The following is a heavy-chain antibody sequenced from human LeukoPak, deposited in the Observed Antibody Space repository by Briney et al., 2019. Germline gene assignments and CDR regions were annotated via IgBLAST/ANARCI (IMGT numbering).Heavy chain of an antibody. D-gene: IGHD3-3*01. J-gene: IGHJ4*02. CDR3: ARHVRFLEWLSSYYFDY. CDR2: IYYSGTT. Sequence: SETLSLTCTVSGGTISSSSYYWGWISQPPGKGLEWIGSIYYSGTTYYTPSLKSRVTISVDTSKSQFSLRLTSVTAADTAVYYCARHVRFLEWLSSYYFDYWGQGTLVTVSS. CDR1: GGTISSSSYY. V-gene: IGHV4-39*01.